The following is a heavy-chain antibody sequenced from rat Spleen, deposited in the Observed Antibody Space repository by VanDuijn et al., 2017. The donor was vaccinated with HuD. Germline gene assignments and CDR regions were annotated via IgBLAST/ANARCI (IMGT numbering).Heavy chain of an antibody. CDR2: IRSGGST. Sequence: QVQLKETGPGLVQPTQTLSITCTVSGFSLTSYYMQWVRQTPGKGLEWMGFIRSGGSTEYNSEFKSRLSISRDTSKNQVFLKMNSLKTEDTGVYYCARDSGFDYWGQGVMVTVSS. J-gene: IGHJ2*01. CDR3: ARDSGFDY. V-gene: IGHV2-65*01. D-gene: IGHD1-1*01. CDR1: GFSLTSYY.